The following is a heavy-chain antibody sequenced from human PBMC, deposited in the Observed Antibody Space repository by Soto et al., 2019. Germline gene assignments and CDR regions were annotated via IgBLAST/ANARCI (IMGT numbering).Heavy chain of an antibody. J-gene: IGHJ6*03. D-gene: IGHD3-16*01. V-gene: IGHV3-7*01. CDR2: IKRDGSEK. CDR3: TRDPVYIWEGYYYYMDV. CDR1: GFTFSRYW. Sequence: EVQLVESGGGLVQPGGSLRLSCASSGFTFSRYWMSWVRQAPGKGLEWVANIKRDGSEKHYVDSVNGRFTISRDNAKNSLYLQMNSLRSEDTAVYYCTRDPVYIWEGYYYYMDVWGKGNTVTSSS.